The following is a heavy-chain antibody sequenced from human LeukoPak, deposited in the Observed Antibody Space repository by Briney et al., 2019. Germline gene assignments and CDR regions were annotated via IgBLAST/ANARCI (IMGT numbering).Heavy chain of an antibody. D-gene: IGHD1-14*01. CDR2: IQYDGSIK. Sequence: GGSLRLSCAASGFTFSGHGMHWVRQAPGKGLEWVTFIQYDGSIKFYADSVKGRFTISRDNSKNTLYLQMNSLSAEDTAVYYCAKDNPIEQVPGLGPGSWGQGTLVTVSS. J-gene: IGHJ5*02. CDR1: GFTFSGHG. V-gene: IGHV3-30*02. CDR3: AKDNPIEQVPGLGPGS.